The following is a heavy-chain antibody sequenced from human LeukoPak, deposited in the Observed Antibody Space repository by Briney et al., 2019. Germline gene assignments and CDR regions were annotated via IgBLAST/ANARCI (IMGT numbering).Heavy chain of an antibody. D-gene: IGHD6-13*01. CDR3: ARVIYSSSPYYFDY. J-gene: IGHJ4*02. Sequence: ASVKVSCKASGYTFTSYGISWVRQAPGQGLERMGWISAYNGNTNYAQKLQGRVTMTTDTSTSTAYMELRSLRSDDTAVYYCARVIYSSSPYYFDYWGQGTLVTVSS. CDR1: GYTFTSYG. CDR2: ISAYNGNT. V-gene: IGHV1-18*01.